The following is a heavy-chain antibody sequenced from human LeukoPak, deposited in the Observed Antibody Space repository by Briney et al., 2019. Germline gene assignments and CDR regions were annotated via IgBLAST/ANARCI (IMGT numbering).Heavy chain of an antibody. Sequence: ASGPTLVKPTQTLTLTCTFSGFSLSTSGVGVGWIRQPPGKALEWLALIYWDDDKRYSPSLKSRLTITKDTSKNQVVLTMTNMDPVDTATYYCAHISNYDILSYFDYWGQGTLVTVSS. J-gene: IGHJ4*02. CDR3: AHISNYDILSYFDY. CDR2: IYWDDDK. D-gene: IGHD3-9*01. V-gene: IGHV2-5*02. CDR1: GFSLSTSGVG.